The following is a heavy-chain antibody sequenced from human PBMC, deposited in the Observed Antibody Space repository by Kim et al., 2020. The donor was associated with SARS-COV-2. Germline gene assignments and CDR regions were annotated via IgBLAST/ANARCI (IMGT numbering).Heavy chain of an antibody. D-gene: IGHD3-10*01. CDR1: GGTFSSYA. CDR2: IIPIFGTA. CDR3: ARRARGMAMVQGVIAPSYYYGMDV. Sequence: SVKVSCKASGGTFSSYAISWVRQAPGQGLEWMGGIIPIFGTANYAQKFQGRVTITADESTSTAYMELSSLRSEDTAVYYCARRARGMAMVQGVIAPSYYYGMDVWGQGTTVTVSS. V-gene: IGHV1-69*13. J-gene: IGHJ6*02.